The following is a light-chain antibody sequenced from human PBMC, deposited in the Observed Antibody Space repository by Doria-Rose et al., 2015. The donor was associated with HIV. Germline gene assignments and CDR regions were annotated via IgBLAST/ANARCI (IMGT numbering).Light chain of an antibody. CDR2: KAS. CDR1: QSITRW. Sequence: DIRLTQSPSTLSASVGDSVTITCRASQSITRWLAWYQQKPGKAPKLPIYKASLLESGVTSRFSGSGSVTEFTLTISSLQPDDFATYYCQQYNSYSPWTFGPGTKLKIK. V-gene: IGKV1-5*03. CDR3: QQYNSYSPWT. J-gene: IGKJ2*02.